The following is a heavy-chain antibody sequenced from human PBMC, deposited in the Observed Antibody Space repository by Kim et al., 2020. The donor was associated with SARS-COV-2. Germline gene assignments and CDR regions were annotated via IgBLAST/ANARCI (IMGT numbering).Heavy chain of an antibody. Sequence: SVKVSCKASGGTFSSYTISWVRQAPGQGLEWMGRIIPILGIANYAQKFQGRVTITADKSTSTAYMELSSLRSEDTAVYYCARDGQYCSSTSCYRPTYYYYGMDVWGQGTTVTVSS. V-gene: IGHV1-69*04. CDR2: IIPILGIA. CDR3: ARDGQYCSSTSCYRPTYYYYGMDV. D-gene: IGHD2-2*01. J-gene: IGHJ6*02. CDR1: GGTFSSYT.